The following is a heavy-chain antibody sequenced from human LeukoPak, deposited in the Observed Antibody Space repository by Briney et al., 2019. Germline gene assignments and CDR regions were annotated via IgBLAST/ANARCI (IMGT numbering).Heavy chain of an antibody. CDR2: ISGSGGST. CDR1: GFTFSSYA. CDR3: AKDVGGGYGFYGMDV. D-gene: IGHD5-12*01. V-gene: IGHV3-23*01. J-gene: IGHJ6*02. Sequence: PGGSLRLSCAASGFTFSSYAMSWVRQAPGKGLEWVSAISGSGGSTYYADPVKGRFTISRDNSKNTLYLQMNSLRAEDTAVYYCAKDVGGGYGFYGMDVWGQGTTVTVSS.